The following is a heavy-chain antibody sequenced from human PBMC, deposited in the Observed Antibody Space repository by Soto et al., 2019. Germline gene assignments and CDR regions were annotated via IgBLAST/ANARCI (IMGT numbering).Heavy chain of an antibody. V-gene: IGHV4-31*03. J-gene: IGHJ6*02. CDR2: IYYSGST. D-gene: IGHD4-4*01. CDR1: GGSISSGGYY. Sequence: LSLTCTVSGGSISSGGYYWGWIRQHPGKGLEWIGYIYYSGSTYYNPSLKSRVTMSVDTSKNQFSLKLSSVTAADTAVYYCARGILLTTYYYYYGMDVWGQGTTVTVSS. CDR3: ARGILLTTYYYYYGMDV.